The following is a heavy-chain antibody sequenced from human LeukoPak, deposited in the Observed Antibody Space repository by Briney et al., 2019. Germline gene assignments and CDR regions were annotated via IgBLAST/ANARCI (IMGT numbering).Heavy chain of an antibody. CDR1: GFTFSSYW. CDR3: ARGLSGYSSSLGY. J-gene: IGHJ4*02. D-gene: IGHD6-6*01. Sequence: GSLRPSCTASGFTFSSYWMHWVRQAPGKGVVWVSRINSDGSSTNYADSVKGRFTISRDNAKNTLYLQMNSLRVEDTAVYYCARGLSGYSSSLGYWGQGTLDTVSS. CDR2: INSDGSST. V-gene: IGHV3-74*01.